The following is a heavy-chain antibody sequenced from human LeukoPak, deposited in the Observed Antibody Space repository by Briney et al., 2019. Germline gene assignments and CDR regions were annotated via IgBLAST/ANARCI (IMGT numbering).Heavy chain of an antibody. CDR2: IYPNSGGT. CDR1: GYTFTGYF. CDR3: ARGDYGDYFDY. V-gene: IGHV1-2*02. Sequence: ASVKVSCKASGYTFTGYFMHWVRQAPGQGLEWMGWIYPNSGGTNYAQNFQGRVTMTRDTSISTAYMELSRLRSDDTAVYYCARGDYGDYFDYWGQGTLVTVSS. J-gene: IGHJ4*02. D-gene: IGHD4-17*01.